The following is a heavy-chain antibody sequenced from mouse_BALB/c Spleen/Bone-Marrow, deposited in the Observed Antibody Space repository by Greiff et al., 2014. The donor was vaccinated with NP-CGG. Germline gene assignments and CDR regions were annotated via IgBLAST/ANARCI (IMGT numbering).Heavy chain of an antibody. Sequence: EVQGVESGGGLVKPGGSLKLSCAASGFTFSDYYMYWVRQTPEKRLEWVATISDGGSYTYYPDSVKGRFTISRDNAKNNLYLQMSSLKSVDTAMYYCARDRRITTATYAMDYWGQGTSVTVSS. CDR2: ISDGGSYT. CDR3: ARDRRITTATYAMDY. CDR1: GFTFSDYY. J-gene: IGHJ4*01. V-gene: IGHV5-4*02. D-gene: IGHD1-2*01.